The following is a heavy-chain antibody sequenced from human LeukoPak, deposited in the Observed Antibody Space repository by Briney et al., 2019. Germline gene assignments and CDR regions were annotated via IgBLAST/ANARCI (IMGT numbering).Heavy chain of an antibody. CDR1: GGSTNRISDN. J-gene: IGHJ4*02. Sequence: SETLSLTRRVSGGSTNRISDNWGWIRQPPGKGLEWIGSMYYKGNTYYNPSLKSRVTISVDMSKNQFSLKLSSVTAADTAVYYCARHEWGSGGSGVFPYWGQGTLVTVSS. V-gene: IGHV4-39*01. D-gene: IGHD6-25*01. CDR2: MYYKGNT. CDR3: ARHEWGSGGSGVFPY.